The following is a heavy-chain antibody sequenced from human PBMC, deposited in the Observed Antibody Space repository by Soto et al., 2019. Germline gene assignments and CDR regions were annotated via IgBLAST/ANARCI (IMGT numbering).Heavy chain of an antibody. Sequence: QVQLVESGGGVVQPGRSLRLSCAASGFTFSSYGMHWVRQAPGKGLEWVAVISYDGSNKYYADSVKGRFTISRDNSKNPLYLQMNSLGAADMDVYYCATDLYYDFWCGYPDYWGQGTLVTVSS. D-gene: IGHD3-3*01. J-gene: IGHJ4*02. V-gene: IGHV3-30*03. CDR1: GFTFSSYG. CDR2: ISYDGSNK. CDR3: ATDLYYDFWCGYPDY.